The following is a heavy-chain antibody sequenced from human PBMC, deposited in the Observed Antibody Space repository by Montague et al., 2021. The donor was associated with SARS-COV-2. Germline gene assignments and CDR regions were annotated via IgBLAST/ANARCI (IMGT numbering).Heavy chain of an antibody. Sequence: SETLSLICAVSGGSITGFSWGWVRQPAGKGLEWVGRVTTSGTTNYSPSHRSRVTMSVDTSKNQFSLNLNSVTAAATAIYYCARTPTRPLSLDSWGQGTLVTVSS. V-gene: IGHV4-4*07. CDR3: ARTPTRPLSLDS. CDR1: GGSITGFS. D-gene: IGHD6-6*01. J-gene: IGHJ4*02. CDR2: VTTSGTT.